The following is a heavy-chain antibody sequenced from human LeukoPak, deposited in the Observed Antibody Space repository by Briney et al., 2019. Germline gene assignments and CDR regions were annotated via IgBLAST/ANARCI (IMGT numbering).Heavy chain of an antibody. J-gene: IGHJ3*02. CDR2: IRQDGGEK. D-gene: IGHD6-13*01. CDR3: WGRVSDI. V-gene: IGHV3-7*01. CDR1: GFTFSSCA. Sequence: GGSLRLSCAASGFTFSSCAMTWVRQAPGKGLEWVANIRQDGGEKYYVDSVKGRFTISRDNAKNSLYLEMNSLRAEDTAVYYCWGRVSDIWGQGTMVTVSS.